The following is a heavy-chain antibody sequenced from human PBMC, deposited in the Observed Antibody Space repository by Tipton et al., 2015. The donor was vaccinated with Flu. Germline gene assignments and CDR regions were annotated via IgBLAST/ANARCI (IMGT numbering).Heavy chain of an antibody. Sequence: QVQLVQSGAEVKKPGASVKVSCKASGYTFTSYYMHWVRQAPGQGLEWMGIINPSGGSTSYAQKFQGRVTMTRDTSTSTVYMELSSLRSEDTAVYYCATPAAENAFDIWGQGTMVTVSS. V-gene: IGHV1-46*01. D-gene: IGHD6-13*01. J-gene: IGHJ3*02. CDR1: GYTFTSYY. CDR2: INPSGGST. CDR3: ATPAAENAFDI.